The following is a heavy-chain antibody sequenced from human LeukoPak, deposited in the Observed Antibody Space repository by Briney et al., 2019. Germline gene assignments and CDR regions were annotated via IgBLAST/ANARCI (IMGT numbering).Heavy chain of an antibody. V-gene: IGHV3-53*01. CDR2: TFSNGDT. CDR1: EFTVSRNY. D-gene: IGHD5-24*01. CDR3: TRDQMNY. Sequence: GGSLRLSCTASEFTVSRNYMLWVRQAPGKGLEWVSLTFSNGDTHYADSVKGRFTISRDTSKNTVSLQMNSLRVEDTAMYYCTRDQMNYWGQGTLVTVSS. J-gene: IGHJ4*02.